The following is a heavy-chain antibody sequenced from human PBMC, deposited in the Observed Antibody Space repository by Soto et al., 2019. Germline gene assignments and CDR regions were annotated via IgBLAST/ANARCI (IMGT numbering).Heavy chain of an antibody. V-gene: IGHV3-23*01. D-gene: IGHD6-13*01. Sequence: EVQLLESGGGLVQPGGSLRLSCAASGFTFSSYAMSWVRQAPGKGLEWVSAISGSGGSTYYADSVKGRFTIPRDNPKNPLYLQMNSLRAEDTAVYYCATRIAAAGRDYWGQGTLVTVSS. J-gene: IGHJ4*02. CDR3: ATRIAAAGRDY. CDR2: ISGSGGST. CDR1: GFTFSSYA.